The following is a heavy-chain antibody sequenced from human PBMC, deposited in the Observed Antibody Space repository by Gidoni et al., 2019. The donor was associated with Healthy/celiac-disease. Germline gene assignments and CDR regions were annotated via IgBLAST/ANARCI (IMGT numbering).Heavy chain of an antibody. Sequence: EVQLLASGGCLVQPGGSLRLSCAASGFTFSSYAMSWVRQAPGKGLEWVSAISGSGGSTYYADSVKGRFTISRDNSKNTLYLQMNSLRAEDTAVYYCAKDKNKVRGVTTFYYYYYGMDVWGQGTTVTVSS. J-gene: IGHJ6*02. CDR3: AKDKNKVRGVTTFYYYYYGMDV. D-gene: IGHD3-10*01. V-gene: IGHV3-23*01. CDR2: ISGSGGST. CDR1: GFTFSSYA.